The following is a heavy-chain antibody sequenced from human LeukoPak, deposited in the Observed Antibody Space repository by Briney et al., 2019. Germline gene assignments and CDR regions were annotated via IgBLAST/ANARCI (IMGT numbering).Heavy chain of an antibody. D-gene: IGHD6-6*01. CDR3: AGGKDSSSSTPFDY. Sequence: SPTLSLTCTVSGGSISSGGYYWSWLRQHPGKGLEWIGYIYYSGSTYYNPSLKSRVTISVDTSKNQFSLKLSSVTAADTAVYYCAGGKDSSSSTPFDYWGQGTLVTVSP. CDR1: GGSISSGGYY. J-gene: IGHJ4*02. CDR2: IYYSGST. V-gene: IGHV4-31*03.